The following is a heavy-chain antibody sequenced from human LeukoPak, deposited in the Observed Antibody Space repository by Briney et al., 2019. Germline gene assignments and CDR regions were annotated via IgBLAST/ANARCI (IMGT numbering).Heavy chain of an antibody. CDR3: ARVGETGGNSGGWFDP. V-gene: IGHV4-4*07. CDR2: IYTSGST. CDR1: GGSISSYY. J-gene: IGHJ5*02. Sequence: SETLSLTCTVSGGSISSYYWSWIRQPAGKGLEWIGRIYTSGSTNYNPSLKGRVTISVDKSKNQFSLKLSSVTAADTAVYYCARVGETGGNSGGWFDPWGQGTLVTVSS. D-gene: IGHD4-23*01.